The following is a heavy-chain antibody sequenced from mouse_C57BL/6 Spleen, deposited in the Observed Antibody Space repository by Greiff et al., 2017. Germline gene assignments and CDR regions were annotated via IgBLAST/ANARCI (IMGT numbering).Heavy chain of an antibody. V-gene: IGHV1-81*01. CDR2: IYPRSGNT. CDR3: ANYGNYGVRYFEV. Sequence: QVQLQESGAELARPGASVKLSCKASGYTFTSYGISWVKQRTGQGLEWIGEIYPRSGNTYYNEKFKGKATLTADKSSSTAYMELRSLTSEDSAVYFCANYGNYGVRYFEVWGTGTTVTVAS. CDR1: GYTFTSYG. D-gene: IGHD2-1*01. J-gene: IGHJ1*03.